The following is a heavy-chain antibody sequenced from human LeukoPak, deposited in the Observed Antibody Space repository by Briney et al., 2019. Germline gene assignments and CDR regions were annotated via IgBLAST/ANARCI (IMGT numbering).Heavy chain of an antibody. V-gene: IGHV3-7*01. CDR3: ARGLSGYASSLGY. D-gene: IGHD6-6*01. CDR2: IKYDAIEK. CDR1: GFSFSSYW. J-gene: IGHJ4*02. Sequence: PGGSLRLSCAASGFSFSSYWMSWVRRAPGKGLEWVASIKYDAIEKHYVDSVKGRFTISRDNAKNSLYLQMSSLRAEDTAVYYCARGLSGYASSLGYWGQGTLVTVSA.